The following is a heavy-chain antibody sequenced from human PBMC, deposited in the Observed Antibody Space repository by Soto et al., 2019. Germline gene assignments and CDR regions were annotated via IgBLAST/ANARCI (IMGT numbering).Heavy chain of an antibody. Sequence: VGSLRLSCAASGFTFSSYAMSWVRQAPGKGLEWVSGISASGGSTYYADSVRGRFTIARDNSRNTLYLQMNSLRAEDTAMYYCAKAPRMITFGGFIAKQYCQHWGQGTLVTVSS. J-gene: IGHJ1*01. CDR1: GFTFSSYA. CDR3: AKAPRMITFGGFIAKQYCQH. V-gene: IGHV3-23*01. CDR2: ISASGGST. D-gene: IGHD3-16*02.